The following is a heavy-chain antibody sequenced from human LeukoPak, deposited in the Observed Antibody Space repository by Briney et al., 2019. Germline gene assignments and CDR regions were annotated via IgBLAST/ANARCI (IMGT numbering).Heavy chain of an antibody. V-gene: IGHV3-23*01. CDR2: ISGSGGST. D-gene: IGHD1-26*01. CDR1: GFTFSSYA. Sequence: GGSLRLSCAASGFTFSSYAMSWVRQAPGKGLECVSAISGSGGSTYYADSVKGRFTISRDNSKNTLYLQMNSLRAEDTAVYYCAKDRDSGSYQSYWGQGTLVTVSS. J-gene: IGHJ4*02. CDR3: AKDRDSGSYQSY.